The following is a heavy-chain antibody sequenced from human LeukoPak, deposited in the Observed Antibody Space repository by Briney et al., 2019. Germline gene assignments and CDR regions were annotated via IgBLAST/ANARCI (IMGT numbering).Heavy chain of an antibody. D-gene: IGHD3-10*01. J-gene: IGHJ6*02. CDR2: IHFSGNT. CDR1: GDSVRTNNYY. CDR3: TRDHSYYLGSETSTLDV. Sequence: SETLSLTCTVSGDSVRTNNYYWSWIRQPPGEGLEWIRYIHFSGNTNYNTSLKSRVTISVDTSKSQFSLKLSSMTAADTAVYYCTRDHSYYLGSETSTLDVWGQGTAVTVSS. V-gene: IGHV4-61*01.